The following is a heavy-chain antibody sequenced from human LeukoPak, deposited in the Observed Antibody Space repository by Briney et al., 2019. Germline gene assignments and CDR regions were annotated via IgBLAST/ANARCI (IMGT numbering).Heavy chain of an antibody. CDR2: IYYSGST. Sequence: SGTLSLTCTVSGGSISSNSDYWGWIRQPPGKGLEWIGTIYYSGSTYYNPSFKSRVIISVDTSKNQFSLKLSSVTAADTAVYYCARAPLQYGSGSIDYWGQGTLVTVSS. D-gene: IGHD3-10*01. J-gene: IGHJ4*02. CDR3: ARAPLQYGSGSIDY. CDR1: GGSISSNSDY. V-gene: IGHV4-39*07.